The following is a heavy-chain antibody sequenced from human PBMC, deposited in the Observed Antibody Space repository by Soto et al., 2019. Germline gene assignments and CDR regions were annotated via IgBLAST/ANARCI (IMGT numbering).Heavy chain of an antibody. D-gene: IGHD3-22*01. J-gene: IGHJ3*02. Sequence: QMQLVQSGAEVKKPGASVKVSCKASGYTFTGYYMHWVRQAPGQGLEWMGWINPNSGGTNYAQKFQGWVTMTRDTSISTAYMELSRLRSDDTAVYYCARVVRHYYDSSGSYAFDIWGQGTMVTVSS. V-gene: IGHV1-2*04. CDR1: GYTFTGYY. CDR3: ARVVRHYYDSSGSYAFDI. CDR2: INPNSGGT.